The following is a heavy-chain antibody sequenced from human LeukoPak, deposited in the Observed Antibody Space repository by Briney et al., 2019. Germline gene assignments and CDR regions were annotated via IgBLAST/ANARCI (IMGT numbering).Heavy chain of an antibody. CDR3: ARHGHDSGNFEAHFDY. CDR1: GDSISGYY. CDR2: INYSGRT. V-gene: IGHV4-59*08. Sequence: PSETLSLTCTVSGDSISGYYWSWIRQSPGKGLEWIAYINYSGRTNYNLSLKNRVTIPVDTSKNEVSLRLSSVTAADTAVYYCARHGHDSGNFEAHFDYWGQGTLVTVSS. D-gene: IGHD3-22*01. J-gene: IGHJ4*02.